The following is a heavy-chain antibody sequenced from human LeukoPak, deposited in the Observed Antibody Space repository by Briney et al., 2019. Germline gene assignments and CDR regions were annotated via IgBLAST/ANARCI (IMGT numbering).Heavy chain of an antibody. CDR2: INHSGST. J-gene: IGHJ4*01. Sequence: SETLSLTCAVYGGSFSDYYWSWIRQPPGKGLEWIGEINHSGSTNYNPSLKRRVTISVDTSKNQFSLKLSSVTAADTAAYYCARGDGVGGANGADYWGQEPWSPSPQ. CDR1: GGSFSDYY. CDR3: ARGDGVGGANGADY. D-gene: IGHD4/OR15-4a*01. V-gene: IGHV4-34*01.